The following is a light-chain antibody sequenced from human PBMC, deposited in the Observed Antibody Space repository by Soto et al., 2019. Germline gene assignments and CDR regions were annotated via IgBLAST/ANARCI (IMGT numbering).Light chain of an antibody. V-gene: IGLV2-14*01. CDR1: SSDVGGYNY. CDR2: EVS. J-gene: IGLJ1*01. CDR3: SSYTISSTSRLYV. Sequence: QSALTQPASVSGSPGQSITISCTGTSSDVGGYNYVSWYQQHPGKAPKLMIYEVSNRPSGVSNRFSGSKSGNTASLTISGLQAEDEADYYGSSYTISSTSRLYVFGTGTKLTVL.